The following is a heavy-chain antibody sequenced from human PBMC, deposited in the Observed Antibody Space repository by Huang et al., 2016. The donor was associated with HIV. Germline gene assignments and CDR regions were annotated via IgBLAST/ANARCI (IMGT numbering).Heavy chain of an antibody. V-gene: IGHV3-53*01. CDR2: IYSGGTA. Sequence: EVQLVESGGGLIQPGGSLRLSCAASGFTVSTNYMTWVRQAPGKGLEWCSLIYSGGTAYYADSVKGRFTISRDDSENTLYLHMTSLRAGDTAVYYCAKEGDTGAALGYWGQGTLVTVS. J-gene: IGHJ4*02. D-gene: IGHD2-8*02. CDR3: AKEGDTGAALGY. CDR1: GFTVSTNY.